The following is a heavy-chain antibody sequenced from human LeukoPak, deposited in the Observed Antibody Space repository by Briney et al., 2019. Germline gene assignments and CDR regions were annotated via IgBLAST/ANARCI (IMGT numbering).Heavy chain of an antibody. J-gene: IGHJ3*02. D-gene: IGHD2-15*01. CDR1: GYTFTSYD. Sequence: ASVKVSCKASGYTFTSYDINWVRQATGQGLEWIGWMNPNSGNTGYAQKFQGRVTMTRNTSISTAYMELSSLRSEDTAVYYCARGDCSGGSCYGDAFDIWGQGTVVTVSS. CDR3: ARGDCSGGSCYGDAFDI. CDR2: MNPNSGNT. V-gene: IGHV1-8*01.